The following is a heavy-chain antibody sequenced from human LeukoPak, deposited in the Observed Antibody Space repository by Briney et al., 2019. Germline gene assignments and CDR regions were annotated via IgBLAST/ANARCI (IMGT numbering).Heavy chain of an antibody. V-gene: IGHV4-61*10. Sequence: SETLSLTCTVSGGSISSGSYYWSWIRQPAGKGLEWIGYIYYSGSTNYNPSLKSRVTISVDTSKNQFSLKLSSVTAADTAVYYCARQGALLVAGTYYYYYGMDVWGQGTTVTVSS. D-gene: IGHD6-19*01. CDR3: ARQGALLVAGTYYYYYGMDV. CDR2: IYYSGST. CDR1: GGSISSGSYY. J-gene: IGHJ6*02.